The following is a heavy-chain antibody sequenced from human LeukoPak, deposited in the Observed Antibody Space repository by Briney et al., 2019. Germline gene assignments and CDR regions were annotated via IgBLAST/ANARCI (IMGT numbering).Heavy chain of an antibody. J-gene: IGHJ4*02. Sequence: KPSETLSLTCAVYGGSFSGYYWSWIRQPPGKGLEWIGEINHSGSTNYNPSLKSRVTISVDTSKNQFSLKLSSVTAADTAVYYGARPNILTGYYPWGQGTLVTVSS. CDR1: GGSFSGYY. V-gene: IGHV4-34*01. CDR3: ARPNILTGYYP. D-gene: IGHD3-9*01. CDR2: INHSGST.